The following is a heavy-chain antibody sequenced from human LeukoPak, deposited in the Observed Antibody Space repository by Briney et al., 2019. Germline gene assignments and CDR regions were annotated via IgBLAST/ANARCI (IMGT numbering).Heavy chain of an antibody. CDR1: GGTFSSYA. CDR2: IIPIFGTA. D-gene: IGHD5-18*01. Sequence: ASVKVSCKASGGTFSSYAISWVRQAPGQGLEWMGGIIPIFGTANYAQKLQGRVTITTDESTSTAYMEQSRLRSEDTAVYYCARDMDTAMVPGVFDYWGQGTLVTVSS. CDR3: ARDMDTAMVPGVFDY. V-gene: IGHV1-69*05. J-gene: IGHJ4*02.